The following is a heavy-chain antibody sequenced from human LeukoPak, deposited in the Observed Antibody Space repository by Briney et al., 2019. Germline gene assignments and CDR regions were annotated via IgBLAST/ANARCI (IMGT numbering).Heavy chain of an antibody. Sequence: ASVKVSCKASGYTFTGYYMHWVRQAPGQGLEWMGWINPNSGGTNYAQKFQGRVTMTRDTSISTAYMELSRPRSDDTAVYYCARDQDIVVVPAVNQLFDYWGQGTLVSVSS. CDR1: GYTFTGYY. V-gene: IGHV1-2*02. J-gene: IGHJ4*02. CDR2: INPNSGGT. CDR3: ARDQDIVVVPAVNQLFDY. D-gene: IGHD2-2*01.